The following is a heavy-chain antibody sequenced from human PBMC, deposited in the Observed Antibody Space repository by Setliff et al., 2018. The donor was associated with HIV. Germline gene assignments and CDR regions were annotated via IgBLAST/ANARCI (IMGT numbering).Heavy chain of an antibody. V-gene: IGHV1-2*06. Sequence: GASVKVSCKASGYTFTDFYIHWVRQAPGQGLEWIGRINPKSGVADYLKKFQGRVTVTTDTSTNTAHMELIRPRFDDTAVYYCARAHFLVAMTRNWFDPWGQGTLVTVSS. CDR3: ARAHFLVAMTRNWFDP. CDR2: INPKSGVA. D-gene: IGHD5-12*01. J-gene: IGHJ5*02. CDR1: GYTFTDFY.